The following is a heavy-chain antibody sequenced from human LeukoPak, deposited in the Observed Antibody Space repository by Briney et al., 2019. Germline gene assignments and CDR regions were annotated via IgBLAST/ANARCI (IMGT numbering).Heavy chain of an antibody. CDR2: ISYDGSNK. CDR1: GFTFSSYA. V-gene: IGHV3-30-3*01. J-gene: IGHJ6*02. CDR3: GRLMGGYDSYFYGMDV. D-gene: IGHD5-12*01. Sequence: QPGRSLRLSCAASGFTFSSYAMHWVRQAPGKGLEWVAVISYDGSNKYYADSVKGRFTISRDNSQNTLYLQMNSLRLEDTAVYYCGRLMGGYDSYFYGMDVWGQGTTVTVSS.